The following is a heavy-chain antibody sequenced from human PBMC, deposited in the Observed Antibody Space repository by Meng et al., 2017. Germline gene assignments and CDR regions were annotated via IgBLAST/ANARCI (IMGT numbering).Heavy chain of an antibody. V-gene: IGHV3-66*02. Sequence: GGSLRLSCAASGFTVSSNYMSWVRQAPGKGLEWVSVIYSGGSTYYADSVKGRFTISRDNSKNTLYLQMNSLRAEDTAVYYCAKVLSAVTTISSYYYGMDVWGQGTTVTVSS. CDR3: AKVLSAVTTISSYYYGMDV. D-gene: IGHD4-17*01. CDR1: GFTVSSNY. CDR2: IYSGGST. J-gene: IGHJ6*02.